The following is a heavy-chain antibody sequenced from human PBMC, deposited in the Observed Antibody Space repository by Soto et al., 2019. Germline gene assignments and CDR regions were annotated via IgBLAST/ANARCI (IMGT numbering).Heavy chain of an antibody. V-gene: IGHV3-21*01. D-gene: IGHD6-6*01. J-gene: IGHJ4*02. CDR1: GFTFSSYS. CDR2: ISSSSSYI. Sequence: EVQLVESGGGLVKPGGSLRLSCAASGFTFSSYSMNWVRQAPGKGLEWVSSISSSSSYIYYAVSVKGRFTISRDNAKNSLYLQVNSLRAEDTAVYYCARDLYSSSGRYFDYWGEGTLVTVSS. CDR3: ARDLYSSSGRYFDY.